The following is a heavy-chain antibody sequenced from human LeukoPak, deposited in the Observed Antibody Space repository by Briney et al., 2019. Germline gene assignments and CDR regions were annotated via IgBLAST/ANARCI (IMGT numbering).Heavy chain of an antibody. CDR1: GLTFSSYA. V-gene: IGHV3-30*01. CDR2: ISYDGSNK. Sequence: AGGSLRLSCAASGLTFSSYATHWVRQAPGKGLEWVAVISYDGSNKYYADSVKGRFTISGDKSKNTLYLRMNSPRPEDTAVYFCARGPGPIAGAKNAFDIWGQGTMVTVSS. CDR3: ARGPGPIAGAKNAFDI. J-gene: IGHJ3*02. D-gene: IGHD1-26*01.